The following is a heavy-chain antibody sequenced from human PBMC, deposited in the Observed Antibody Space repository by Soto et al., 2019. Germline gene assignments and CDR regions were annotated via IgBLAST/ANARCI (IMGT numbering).Heavy chain of an antibody. Sequence: ASVKVSFKASGYTFTSYGISWVRQAPGQGIEWKGWISAYYGNTIYAQNLQGRVTLITDLSTSTACMVLRILSSDFTAVYYCAITGPRYFGCLFGYYYYYMDVWGKGTTVTVSS. V-gene: IGHV1-18*01. CDR3: AITGPRYFGCLFGYYYYYMDV. D-gene: IGHD3-9*01. CDR1: GYTFTSYG. J-gene: IGHJ6*03. CDR2: ISAYYGNT.